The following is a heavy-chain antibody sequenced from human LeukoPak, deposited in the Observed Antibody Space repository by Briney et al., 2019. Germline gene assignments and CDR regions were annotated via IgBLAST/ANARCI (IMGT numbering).Heavy chain of an antibody. Sequence: ASVKVSCKASGYSFISFDINWVRQATGQGLEWLGWMNPNSGSTGYAQNFQGRVSMTRDTSISTAYMELSNLGSEDTAVYYCTRNLARTGDFDYWGLGTLVTVSS. CDR2: MNPNSGST. D-gene: IGHD5-12*01. J-gene: IGHJ4*02. CDR1: GYSFISFD. V-gene: IGHV1-8*01. CDR3: TRNLARTGDFDY.